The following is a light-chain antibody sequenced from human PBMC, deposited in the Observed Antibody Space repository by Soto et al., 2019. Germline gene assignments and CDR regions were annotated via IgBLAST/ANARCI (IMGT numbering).Light chain of an antibody. Sequence: DIVMTQSPLSLPVTPGEPASISCRSSQSLPHSNGYNYLDWYLQKPGQSPQLLIYLGSNRASGVPDRFSGSGSGTDFTLKISRVAAEDVGVYYCMQPLQSWTFGQGTKVDIK. CDR1: QSLPHSNGYNY. V-gene: IGKV2-28*01. CDR2: LGS. J-gene: IGKJ1*01. CDR3: MQPLQSWT.